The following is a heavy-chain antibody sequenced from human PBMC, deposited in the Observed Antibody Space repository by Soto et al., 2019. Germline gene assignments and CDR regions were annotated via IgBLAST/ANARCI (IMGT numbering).Heavy chain of an antibody. D-gene: IGHD2-8*02. CDR2: INHSGST. CDR1: GGSFSGYY. CDR3: ARDKITGLFDY. Sequence: QVQLQQWGAGLLKPSETLSLTCAVYGGSFSGYYWTWIRQPPGTGLEWIGEINHSGSTNYNPSLKCRVTKSVDTSNNQFSLKLTSVTAADTAVYYCARDKITGLFDYWGQGTLVTVSS. J-gene: IGHJ4*02. V-gene: IGHV4-34*01.